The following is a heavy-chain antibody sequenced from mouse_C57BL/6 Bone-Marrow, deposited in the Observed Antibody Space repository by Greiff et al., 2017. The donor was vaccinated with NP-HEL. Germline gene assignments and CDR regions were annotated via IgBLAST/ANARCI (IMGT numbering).Heavy chain of an antibody. Sequence: EVKVEESGEGLVKPGGSLKLSCAASGFTFSSYAMSWVRQTPEKRLEWVAYISSGGDYIYYADTVKGRFTISRDNARNTLYLQMSSLKSEDTAMYYCTRDGIYDGYPAWFAYWGQGTLVTVSA. CDR1: GFTFSSYA. J-gene: IGHJ3*01. V-gene: IGHV5-9-1*02. CDR3: TRDGIYDGYPAWFAY. D-gene: IGHD2-3*01. CDR2: ISSGGDYI.